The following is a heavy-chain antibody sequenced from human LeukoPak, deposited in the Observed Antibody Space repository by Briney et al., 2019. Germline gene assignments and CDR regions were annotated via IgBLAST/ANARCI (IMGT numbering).Heavy chain of an antibody. CDR1: EYTFSGYY. Sequence: ASVKVSCKTSEYTFSGYYFHWVRQAPGQGLEWMGWINPNSGGTNYARRFQGRVTMTRDTSIRTAYMELSGLRSDDTAVYYCATGVVGSTAASFDIWGQGTVVTVS. CDR2: INPNSGGT. D-gene: IGHD1-26*01. J-gene: IGHJ3*02. V-gene: IGHV1-2*02. CDR3: ATGVVGSTAASFDI.